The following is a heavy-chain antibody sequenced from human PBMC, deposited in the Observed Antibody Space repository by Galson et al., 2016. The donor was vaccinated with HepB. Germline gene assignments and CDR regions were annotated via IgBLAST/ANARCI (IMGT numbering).Heavy chain of an antibody. Sequence: CAISGDSVSSNSTTWNWIRQSPSRGLEWLGRTYYRSKWSNDYAVSVKSRITINPDTSKNQFSLQLNSVTPEDTAVYYCARDETRYNSSLNYYYYYYMDVWGKGATVTVSS. V-gene: IGHV6-1*01. CDR2: TYYRSKWSN. D-gene: IGHD6-13*01. CDR3: ARDETRYNSSLNYYYYYYMDV. J-gene: IGHJ6*03. CDR1: GDSVSSNSTT.